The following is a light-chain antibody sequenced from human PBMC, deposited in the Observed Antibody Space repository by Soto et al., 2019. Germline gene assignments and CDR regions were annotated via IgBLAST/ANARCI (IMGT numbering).Light chain of an antibody. J-gene: IGKJ2*01. CDR2: GAS. V-gene: IGKV3-15*01. CDR1: QSVASN. Sequence: EIVMTQSPASLSVSPGDGATLSCRASQSVASNVAWYQQKPGQGPRLLIHGASTRAAGVPARFSGSGSGTDVTLTISSLQSEDSAVYYCQQYHNWPPQYTFGQGTKLQIK. CDR3: QQYHNWPPQYT.